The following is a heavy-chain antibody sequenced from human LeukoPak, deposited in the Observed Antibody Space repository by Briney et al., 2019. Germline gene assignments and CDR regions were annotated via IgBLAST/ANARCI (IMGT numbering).Heavy chain of an antibody. CDR3: AREDSSSSDYYYYYMDV. D-gene: IGHD6-6*01. V-gene: IGHV4-31*03. CDR1: GDSISSGGYY. CDR2: IYYSGST. Sequence: PSQTLSLTCTVSGDSISSGGYYWSWIRQHPGKGLEWIGYIYYSGSTYYNPSLKSRVTISVDTSKNQFSLKLSSVTAADTAVYYCAREDSSSSDYYYYYMDVWGKGTTVTVSS. J-gene: IGHJ6*03.